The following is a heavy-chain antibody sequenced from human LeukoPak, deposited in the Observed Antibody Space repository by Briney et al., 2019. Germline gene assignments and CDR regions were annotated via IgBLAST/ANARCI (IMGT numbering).Heavy chain of an antibody. CDR2: INHSGST. V-gene: IGHV4-34*01. CDR1: GGSFSGFF. CDR3: ARHRGVRGDWFDP. D-gene: IGHD3-10*01. Sequence: PSETLSLTCAVYGGSFSGFFWTWIRQPPGKGLEWIGEINHSGSTNYNPSLKSRVTISVDTSKNQFSLKLSSVTAADTAVYYCARHRGVRGDWFDPWGQGTLVTVSS. J-gene: IGHJ5*02.